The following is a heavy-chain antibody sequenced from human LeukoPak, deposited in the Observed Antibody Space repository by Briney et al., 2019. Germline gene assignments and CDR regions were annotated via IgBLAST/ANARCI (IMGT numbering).Heavy chain of an antibody. D-gene: IGHD4-17*01. CDR2: ISDGGGST. J-gene: IGHJ4*02. V-gene: IGHV3-23*01. CDR3: AKDAPTVQILFDY. CDR1: GFTFSSYA. Sequence: GVSLRLSCSASGFTFSSYAMSWVRQAPGKGLEWVSGISDGGGSTYYADSVKGRLTISGDNSKNTLYLQMNSLRAEDTAVYYCAKDAPTVQILFDYWGQGTLVTVSS.